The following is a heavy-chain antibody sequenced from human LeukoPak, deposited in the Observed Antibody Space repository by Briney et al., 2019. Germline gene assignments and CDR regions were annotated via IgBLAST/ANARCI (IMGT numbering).Heavy chain of an antibody. V-gene: IGHV3-30*18. Sequence: QPGGSLRLSCEVSGFTFRNYGMNWVRQAPGKGLEWVAVISYDGINEYYVDSVKGRFTISRDNSKNTLYLQMNSLRAEDTAVYYCAKDRFGDVWGKGTTVTVSS. CDR2: ISYDGINE. J-gene: IGHJ6*04. CDR3: AKDRFGDV. CDR1: GFTFRNYG. D-gene: IGHD3-10*01.